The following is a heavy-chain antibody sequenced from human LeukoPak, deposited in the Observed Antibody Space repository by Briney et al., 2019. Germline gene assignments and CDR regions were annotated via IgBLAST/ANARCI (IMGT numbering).Heavy chain of an antibody. CDR2: ISAYNGNT. J-gene: IGHJ6*03. Sequence: ASVKVSCKASGYTFTSYSISWVRQAPGQGLEWMGWISAYNGNTNYAQKLQGRVTMTTDTSTSTAYMELRSLRSDDTAVYYCARDYYYYGSGSYWVEHYYYYYYMDVWGKGTTVTVSS. CDR1: GYTFTSYS. V-gene: IGHV1-18*01. D-gene: IGHD3-10*01. CDR3: ARDYYYYGSGSYWVEHYYYYYYMDV.